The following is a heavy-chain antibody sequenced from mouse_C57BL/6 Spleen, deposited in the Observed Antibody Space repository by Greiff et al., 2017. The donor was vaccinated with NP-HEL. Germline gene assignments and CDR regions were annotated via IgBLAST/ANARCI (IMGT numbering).Heavy chain of an antibody. CDR2: ISSGGDYI. Sequence: EVKLVESGEGLVKPGGSLKLSCAASGFTFSSYAMSWVRQTPEKRLEWVAYISSGGDYIYYADTVKGRFTISRDNARNTLYLQMSSLKSEDTAMYYCTRGGWLLQYYYAMDYWGQGTSVTVSS. D-gene: IGHD2-3*01. CDR3: TRGGWLLQYYYAMDY. CDR1: GFTFSSYA. J-gene: IGHJ4*01. V-gene: IGHV5-9-1*02.